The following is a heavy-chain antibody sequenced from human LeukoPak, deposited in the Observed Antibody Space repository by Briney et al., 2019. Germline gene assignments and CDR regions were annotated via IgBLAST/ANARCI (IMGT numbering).Heavy chain of an antibody. CDR3: ARHLYSGYELDY. J-gene: IGHJ4*02. CDR1: GYSISSGYY. V-gene: IGHV4-38-2*01. CDR2: IYHSGST. Sequence: SETLSLTCAVSGYSISSGYYWGWIRQPPGKGLEWIGSIYHSGSTYYNPSLKSRVTISVDTSKNQFSLKLSSVTAADTAVYYCARHLYSGYELDYWGQGTLVTFSS. D-gene: IGHD5-12*01.